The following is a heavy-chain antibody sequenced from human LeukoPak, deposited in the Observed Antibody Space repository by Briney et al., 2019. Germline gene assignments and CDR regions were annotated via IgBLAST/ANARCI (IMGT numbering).Heavy chain of an antibody. CDR3: AREGTMAYSHIDY. Sequence: SETLSLTCTVSGGSISSSSYYWGWIRQPPGKGLEWIGSIYYSGSTYYNPSLRSRVTMSVETSKNQLSLKLNSVTAADTAIYYCAREGTMAYSHIDYWGQGTLVTVSS. J-gene: IGHJ4*02. D-gene: IGHD4/OR15-4a*01. CDR2: IYYSGST. CDR1: GGSISSSSYY. V-gene: IGHV4-39*07.